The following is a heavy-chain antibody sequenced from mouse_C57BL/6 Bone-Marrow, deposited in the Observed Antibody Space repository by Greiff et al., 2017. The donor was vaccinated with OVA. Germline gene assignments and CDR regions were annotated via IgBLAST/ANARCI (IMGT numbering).Heavy chain of an antibody. D-gene: IGHD1-1*01. CDR3: TRYGSSYWYFEV. CDR1: GFTFSSYA. J-gene: IGHJ1*03. CDR2: ISSGGDYI. Sequence: EVKLVESGEGLVKPGGSLKLSCAASGFTFSSYAMSWVRQTPEKRLEWVAYISSGGDYIYYADTVKGRFTISRDNARNTLYLQMSSLKAEDTAMYDCTRYGSSYWYFEVWGTGTTVTVSS. V-gene: IGHV5-9-1*02.